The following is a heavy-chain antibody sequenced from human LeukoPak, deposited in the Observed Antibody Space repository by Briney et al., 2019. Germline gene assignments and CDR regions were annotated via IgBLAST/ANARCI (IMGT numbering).Heavy chain of an antibody. D-gene: IGHD3-10*01. Sequence: SETLSLTCTVSGGSISSYYWSWIRQPPGKGLEWIGYIYYSGSTNYNPSLKSRVTISVDKSKNQFSLKLNSVTAADTAVYYCARQTSYGSGGFYCYYYMDVWGKGTTVTISS. CDR2: IYYSGST. J-gene: IGHJ6*03. CDR3: ARQTSYGSGGFYCYYYMDV. CDR1: GGSISSYY. V-gene: IGHV4-59*08.